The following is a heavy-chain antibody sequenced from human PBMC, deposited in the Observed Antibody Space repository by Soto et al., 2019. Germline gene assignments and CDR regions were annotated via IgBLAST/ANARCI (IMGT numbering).Heavy chain of an antibody. Sequence: QLQLQESGPGLVKPSETLSLTCTVSGGSISSSSYYWGWIRQPPGKGLEWIGSIYYSGSTYYNPSLKSRVTISVDTSKNQFSLKLSSVTAADTAVYYCAGGLGYCSSTSCYYFDYWGQGTLVTVSS. J-gene: IGHJ4*02. CDR3: AGGLGYCSSTSCYYFDY. CDR1: GGSISSSSYY. CDR2: IYYSGST. D-gene: IGHD2-2*01. V-gene: IGHV4-39*01.